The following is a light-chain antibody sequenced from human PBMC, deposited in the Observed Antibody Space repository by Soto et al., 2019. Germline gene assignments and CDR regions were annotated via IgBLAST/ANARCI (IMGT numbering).Light chain of an antibody. V-gene: IGKV1-5*01. CDR1: QSIHRW. CDR2: DAS. CDR3: QQYNTYPVT. Sequence: DIQMTQSPSTLSASVGDRVTITCRASQSIHRWLAWYQQKAGKAPKVLFYDASSLDSGVPSRFSGSGSGTEFTLTISSLQPDDFATYYCQQYNTYPVTFGQGTKLEI. J-gene: IGKJ2*01.